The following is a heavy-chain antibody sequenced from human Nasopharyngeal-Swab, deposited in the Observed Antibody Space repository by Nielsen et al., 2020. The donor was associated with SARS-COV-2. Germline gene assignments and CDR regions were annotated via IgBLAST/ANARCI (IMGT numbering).Heavy chain of an antibody. Sequence: SETLSLTCTVSGGSISSSSYYWGWIRQPPGKGLEWIGSIYYSGSTYYNPSLKSRVTISVDTSKHQFSLKLSSVTAADTAVYYCARHDSSGWYFDYWGQGTLVTVSS. CDR2: IYYSGST. V-gene: IGHV4-39*01. CDR1: GGSISSSSYY. D-gene: IGHD6-19*01. J-gene: IGHJ4*02. CDR3: ARHDSSGWYFDY.